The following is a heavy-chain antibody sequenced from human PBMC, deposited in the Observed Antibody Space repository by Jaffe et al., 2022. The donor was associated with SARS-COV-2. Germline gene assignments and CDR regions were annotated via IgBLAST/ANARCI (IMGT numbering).Heavy chain of an antibody. CDR2: IIPIFGTA. Sequence: QVQLVQSGAEVKKPGSSVKVSCKASGGTFSSYAISWVRQAPGQGLEWMGGIIPIFGTANYAQKFQGRVTITADESTSTAYMELSSLRSEDTAVYYCARDTVRYVDTAMVNNNYYGMDVWGQGTTVTVSS. J-gene: IGHJ6*02. D-gene: IGHD5-18*01. CDR1: GGTFSSYA. CDR3: ARDTVRYVDTAMVNNNYYGMDV. V-gene: IGHV1-69*01.